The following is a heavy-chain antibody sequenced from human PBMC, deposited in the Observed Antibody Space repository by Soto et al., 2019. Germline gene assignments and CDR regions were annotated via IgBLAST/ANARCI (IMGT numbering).Heavy chain of an antibody. CDR1: GVSISSYY. CDR3: ARDLHYYGSGSYTTNWFDP. V-gene: IGHV4-59*01. Sequence: PSETLSLTCTVSGVSISSYYWSWIRQPPGKGLEWIGYIYYSGSTNYNPSLKSRVTISVDTSKNQFSLKLSSVTAADTAVYYCARDLHYYGSGSYTTNWFDPWGQGTLVTVSS. CDR2: IYYSGST. J-gene: IGHJ5*02. D-gene: IGHD3-10*01.